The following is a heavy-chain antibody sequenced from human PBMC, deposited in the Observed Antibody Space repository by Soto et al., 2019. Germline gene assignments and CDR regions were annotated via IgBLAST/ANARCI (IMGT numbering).Heavy chain of an antibody. J-gene: IGHJ6*02. CDR3: ASYHLNSYYYGMDV. CDR2: ISAYNGNT. Sequence: QVQLVQSGAEVKKPGASVKVSCKASGYTFTSYGISWVRQAPGQGLEWMGWISAYNGNTDYAKKLQGRVTMTTDTSTSTAYMKLRSLRSDDTAVYYCASYHLNSYYYGMDVWGQGTTVTVSS. V-gene: IGHV1-18*01. CDR1: GYTFTSYG.